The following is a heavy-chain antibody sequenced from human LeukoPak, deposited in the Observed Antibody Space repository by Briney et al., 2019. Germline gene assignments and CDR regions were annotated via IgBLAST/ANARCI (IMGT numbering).Heavy chain of an antibody. CDR1: GFTFSSYW. D-gene: IGHD5-18*01. CDR2: IKQDGSEK. J-gene: IGHJ4*02. Sequence: GGSLRLSCAASGFTFSSYWMSWVRQAPGKGLEWVANIKQDGSEKYYVDSVKGRFTISRDNAKNSLYLQMNSLRAEDTAVYYCSSSRIQLWLLDVDYWGQGTLVTVSS. V-gene: IGHV3-7*01. CDR3: SSSRIQLWLLDVDY.